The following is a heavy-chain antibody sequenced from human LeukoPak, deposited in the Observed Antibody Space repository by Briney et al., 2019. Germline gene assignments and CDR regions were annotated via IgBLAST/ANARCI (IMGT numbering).Heavy chain of an antibody. CDR2: INPSRGSA. CDR1: GYTFTSYY. D-gene: IGHD1-1*01. V-gene: IGHV1-46*01. Sequence: GGSVKVSCKASGYTFTSYYIHWVRQAPGQGLEWMGMINPSRGSASYAQKFQGGLTMTRDTSTSTVYMELSSLRSEDTAVYYCARGVQLERRYYNWFDPWGQGTPVSFSS. CDR3: ARGVQLERRYYNWFDP. J-gene: IGHJ5*02.